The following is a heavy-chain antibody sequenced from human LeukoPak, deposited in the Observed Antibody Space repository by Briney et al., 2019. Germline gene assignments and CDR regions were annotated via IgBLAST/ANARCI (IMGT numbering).Heavy chain of an antibody. D-gene: IGHD5-24*01. V-gene: IGHV3-7*03. Sequence: PGGSLRLSCAASGFTFSSYWMSWVRQAPGKGLEWVANIKQDGSEKYYVDSVKGRFTISRDNAKNSLYLQMNSLRAEDTAVYYCARDREEMATIEGFDYWGQGTLVTVSS. CDR3: ARDREEMATIEGFDY. J-gene: IGHJ4*02. CDR2: IKQDGSEK. CDR1: GFTFSSYW.